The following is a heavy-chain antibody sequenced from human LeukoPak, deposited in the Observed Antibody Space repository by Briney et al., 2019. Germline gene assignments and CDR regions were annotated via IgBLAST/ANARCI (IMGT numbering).Heavy chain of an antibody. CDR3: ARDLAHYDSSGYYRDY. CDR1: GFTFSSYA. Sequence: GGSLRLSCAASGFTFSSYAMHWVRQAPGKGLEWVAVISYDGSNKYYADSVKGRFTISRDNSKNTLYLQMNSWTAEDTAVYYCARDLAHYDSSGYYRDYWGQGTLVTVSS. D-gene: IGHD3-22*01. CDR2: ISYDGSNK. J-gene: IGHJ4*02. V-gene: IGHV3-30-3*01.